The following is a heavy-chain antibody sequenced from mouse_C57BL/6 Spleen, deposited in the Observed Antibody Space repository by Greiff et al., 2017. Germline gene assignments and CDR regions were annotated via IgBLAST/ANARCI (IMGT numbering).Heavy chain of an antibody. CDR3: ARGGYDYDGAYFDY. CDR1: GFTFSSYA. CDR2: ISDGGSYT. Sequence: EVQLVESGGGLVKPGGSLKLSCAASGFTFSSYAMSWVRQTPEKRLEWVATISDGGSYTYYPDNVKGRFTISRDNAKNNLYLQMSHLKSEDTAMYYCARGGYDYDGAYFDYWGQGTTLTVSS. J-gene: IGHJ2*01. V-gene: IGHV5-4*01. D-gene: IGHD2-4*01.